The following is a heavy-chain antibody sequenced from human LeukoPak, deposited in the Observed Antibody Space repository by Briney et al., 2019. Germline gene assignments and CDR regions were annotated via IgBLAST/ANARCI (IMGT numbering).Heavy chain of an antibody. J-gene: IGHJ4*02. V-gene: IGHV1-2*02. CDR2: INPNSGGT. Sequence: GASVKASCTASGYTFTGYYMHWVRQAPGQGLEWMGWINPNSGGTNYAQKFEGRVTMTRDTSISTAYMELSRLRSDDTAVYYCARVDQQNYYFDYWGQGTLVTVSS. CDR3: ARVDQQNYYFDY. CDR1: GYTFTGYY. D-gene: IGHD6-13*01.